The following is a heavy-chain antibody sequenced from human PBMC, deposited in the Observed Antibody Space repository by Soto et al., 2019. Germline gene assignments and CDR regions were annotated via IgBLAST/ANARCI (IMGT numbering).Heavy chain of an antibody. D-gene: IGHD3-9*01. CDR1: GFTFSSYA. Sequence: EVQLLESGGGLVQPGGSLRLSCAASGFTFSSYAMSWVRQAPGKGLEWVSAISGSGGSTYYADSVKGRFTISRDNSKNTLYLQMNSLRAEDTAVYYCAKSDVLRYFDWLILDKDAFDIWGQGTMVTVSS. V-gene: IGHV3-23*01. CDR2: ISGSGGST. J-gene: IGHJ3*02. CDR3: AKSDVLRYFDWLILDKDAFDI.